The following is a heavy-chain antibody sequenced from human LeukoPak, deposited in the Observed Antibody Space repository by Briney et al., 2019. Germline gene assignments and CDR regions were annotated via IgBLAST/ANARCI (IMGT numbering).Heavy chain of an antibody. CDR3: AKDYSTSWWFYY. J-gene: IGHJ4*02. D-gene: IGHD6-13*01. CDR2: ISGGGGST. V-gene: IGHV3-23*01. CDR1: GFTFSSYA. Sequence: GGSLRLSCAASGFTFSSYAMTWVRQAPGKGLEWVSAISGGGGSTYYADSVKGRFTISRDNSKNTLYLQMNSLRAEDTAIYYCAKDYSTSWWFYYWGQGTLVTVSS.